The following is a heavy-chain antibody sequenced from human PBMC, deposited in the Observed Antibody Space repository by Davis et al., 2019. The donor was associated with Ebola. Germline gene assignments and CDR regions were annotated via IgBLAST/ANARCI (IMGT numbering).Heavy chain of an antibody. CDR3: AHHQPDVIGWTGGYYLYYGMDV. D-gene: IGHD1-14*01. V-gene: IGHV2-70*12. CDR1: GFSLSTSGVG. J-gene: IGHJ6*02. Sequence: SGPTLVKPTQTLTLTCTFSGFSLSTSGVGVGWIRQPPGKALEWLALIDWDDDKYYSTSLKTRLTISKDTSKNQVVLTMTNMDPVDTATYYCAHHQPDVIGWTGGYYLYYGMDVWGQGTTVTVSS. CDR2: IDWDDDK.